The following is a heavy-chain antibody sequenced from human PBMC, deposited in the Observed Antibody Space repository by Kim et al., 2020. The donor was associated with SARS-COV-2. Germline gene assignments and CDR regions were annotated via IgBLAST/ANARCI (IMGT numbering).Heavy chain of an antibody. D-gene: IGHD5-12*01. Sequence: GRSTISRDNSKNTLYLKMNSLRAEDTAVYYCAKDRYSGYDYWYYYYGMDVWGQGTTVTVSS. CDR3: AKDRYSGYDYWYYYYGMDV. J-gene: IGHJ6*02. V-gene: IGHV3-23*01.